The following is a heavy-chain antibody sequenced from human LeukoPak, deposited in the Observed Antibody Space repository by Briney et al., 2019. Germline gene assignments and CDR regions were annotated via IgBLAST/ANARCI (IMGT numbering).Heavy chain of an antibody. V-gene: IGHV3-30*18. CDR3: AKESITTSPGTYYYYYYGMDV. CDR2: ISYDGSNK. D-gene: IGHD3-10*01. Sequence: GRSLRLSWAAYGFTFSSYGMHWVRQAPGKWLEWVAVISYDGSNKYYADSVKGRFTISRDNSKNTLYLQMNSLRAEDTAVYYCAKESITTSPGTYYYYYYGMDVWGQGTTVTVSS. J-gene: IGHJ6*02. CDR1: GFTFSSYG.